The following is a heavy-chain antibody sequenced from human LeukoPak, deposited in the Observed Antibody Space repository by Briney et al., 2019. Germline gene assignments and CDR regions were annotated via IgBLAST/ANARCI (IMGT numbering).Heavy chain of an antibody. CDR1: GGTFSSYG. V-gene: IGHV1-69*05. CDR2: IIPIFGTA. J-gene: IGHJ4*02. D-gene: IGHD6-19*01. Sequence: SVKVSCKASGGTFSSYGIIWVRQAPGQGLEWMGRIIPIFGTANYARKFQGRVTIITDESTSTAYMELSSLRSEDTAVCYCARDYENSSGWYLSGYFDYWGQGTLVTVSS. CDR3: ARDYENSSGWYLSGYFDY.